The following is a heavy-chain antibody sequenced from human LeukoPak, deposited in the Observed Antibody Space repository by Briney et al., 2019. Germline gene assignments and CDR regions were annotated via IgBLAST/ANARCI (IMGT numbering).Heavy chain of an antibody. J-gene: IGHJ4*02. CDR1: GFTFSDYY. V-gene: IGHV3-30*01. CDR3: ASGEGHRGFDY. Sequence: GGSLRLSCAASGFTFSDYYMSWVRQAPGKGLEWVAVISYDGSNKYYADSVKGRFTISRDNFKNTLYLQMNSLRAEDTAVYYCASGEGHRGFDYWGQGTLVTVSS. D-gene: IGHD3-10*01. CDR2: ISYDGSNK.